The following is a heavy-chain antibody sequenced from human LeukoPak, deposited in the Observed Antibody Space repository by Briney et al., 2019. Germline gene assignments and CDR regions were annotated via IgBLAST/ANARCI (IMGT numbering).Heavy chain of an antibody. Sequence: GGSLRLSCVASGLTFSSYWMSWVRQAPGKGLEWVANIRQDGSEKYYVDSVKGRFTISRDNAKNSLYLQMNSLRAEDTAVYYCAKSRGYCSSTNCYPFDSWGQGSLVTVSS. D-gene: IGHD2-2*01. J-gene: IGHJ4*02. CDR3: AKSRGYCSSTNCYPFDS. CDR1: GLTFSSYW. V-gene: IGHV3-7*01. CDR2: IRQDGSEK.